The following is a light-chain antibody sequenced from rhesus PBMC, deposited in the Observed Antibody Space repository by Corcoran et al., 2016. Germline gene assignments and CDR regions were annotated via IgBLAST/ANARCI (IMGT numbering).Light chain of an antibody. J-gene: IGKJ1*01. CDR1: QGISSY. V-gene: IGKV1-28*02. Sequence: DIQMTQSPSSLSASVGDTVTITCRASQGISSYLNWFQQKPGKAPKLLIYAATTLQSGVPSRFKGSGTVTDFTLTISSLQPEDFATYYWQQYKSYPWTFGQGTKVEIK. CDR2: AAT. CDR3: QQYKSYPWT.